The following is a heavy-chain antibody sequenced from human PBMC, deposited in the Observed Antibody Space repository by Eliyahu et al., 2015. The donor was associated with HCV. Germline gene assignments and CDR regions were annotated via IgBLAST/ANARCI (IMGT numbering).Heavy chain of an antibody. CDR2: IYHSGST. J-gene: IGHJ4*02. Sequence: QVQLQESGPGLGKPSGTLSLTCAVSGGSISSSNWWXWVRXPPGKGLEWIGEIYHSGSTNYNPSLKSRVTISVDKSKNQFSLKLSSVTAADTAVYYCARADAIAAAGISAFDYWGQGTLVTVSS. V-gene: IGHV4-4*02. D-gene: IGHD6-13*01. CDR1: GGSISSSNW. CDR3: ARADAIAAAGISAFDY.